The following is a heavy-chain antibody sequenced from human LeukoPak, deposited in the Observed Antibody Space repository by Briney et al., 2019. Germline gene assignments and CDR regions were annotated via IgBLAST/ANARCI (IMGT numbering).Heavy chain of an antibody. CDR2: FYYSGST. CDR3: ARLTRRSGNYFDY. J-gene: IGHJ4*02. Sequence: SETLSLTCTVSGASISSYYWSWVRQPPGKGLEWIGYFYYSGSTNFNPSLKSRVTISVDTSKNQFSLKLSSVTAADTAVYYCARLTRRSGNYFDYWGQGTLVTVSS. D-gene: IGHD1-1*01. CDR1: GASISSYY. V-gene: IGHV4-59*01.